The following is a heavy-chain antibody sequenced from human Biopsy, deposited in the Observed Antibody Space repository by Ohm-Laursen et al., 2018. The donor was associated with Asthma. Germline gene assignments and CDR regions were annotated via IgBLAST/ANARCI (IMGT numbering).Heavy chain of an antibody. CDR3: ASDFPKDYVRYNFQF. Sequence: ASVTVSCTAPGGTFSNFAISWVRQAPGQGLEWMGGHDHEEGGTVNARRFQGRVTMTEDTSTDTAYMELSSLSSDDTAVYYCASDFPKDYVRYNFQFWGQGTLVTVSS. CDR2: HDHEEGGT. CDR1: GGTFSNFA. V-gene: IGHV1-24*01. D-gene: IGHD4-17*01. J-gene: IGHJ4*02.